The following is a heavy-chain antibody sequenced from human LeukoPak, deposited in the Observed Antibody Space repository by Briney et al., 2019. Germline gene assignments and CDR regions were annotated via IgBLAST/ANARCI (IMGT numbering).Heavy chain of an antibody. D-gene: IGHD6-13*01. J-gene: IGHJ1*01. Sequence: GGSLRLSCEGSAFIFSGHWMNWVRQTPGKGLEWVASIKEDGSERQYVDSVKGRFSISRDNTKGSLFLQLNSLRAEDTAVYYCARVRYSSSWSAEYFQHWGQGTLVTVSS. V-gene: IGHV3-7*03. CDR1: AFIFSGHW. CDR3: ARVRYSSSWSAEYFQH. CDR2: IKEDGSER.